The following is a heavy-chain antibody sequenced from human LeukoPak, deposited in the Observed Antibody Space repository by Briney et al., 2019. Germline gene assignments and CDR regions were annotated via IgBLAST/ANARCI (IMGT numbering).Heavy chain of an antibody. CDR3: AKADATIGGAFDT. CDR2: ISGTADSK. D-gene: IGHD3-16*01. Sequence: AGGSLRLSCVTSGFTFSTYAMTWVRQAPGRGLEWLSIISGTADSKYYADSVKGRFTISRDNPRSTLYLEMKSLRAEDTAVYYCAKADATIGGAFDTWGQGTMVIVSS. V-gene: IGHV3-23*01. J-gene: IGHJ3*02. CDR1: GFTFSTYA.